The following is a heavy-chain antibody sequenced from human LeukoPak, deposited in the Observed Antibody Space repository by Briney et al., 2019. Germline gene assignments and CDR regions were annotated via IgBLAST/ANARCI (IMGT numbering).Heavy chain of an antibody. J-gene: IGHJ4*02. Sequence: SETLSLTCTVSGSSISSYYWSWIRQPPGKGLEWIGYIYYTGSANYNPSLKSRVTISVDTSKNQFSLKLSSATAADTAVYYCARDVDSSGYIDYWGRGTLVTVSS. CDR1: GSSISSYY. D-gene: IGHD3-22*01. CDR2: IYYTGSA. CDR3: ARDVDSSGYIDY. V-gene: IGHV4-59*01.